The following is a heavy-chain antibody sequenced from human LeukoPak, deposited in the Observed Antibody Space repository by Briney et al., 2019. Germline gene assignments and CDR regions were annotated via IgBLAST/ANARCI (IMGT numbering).Heavy chain of an antibody. CDR2: IYYSGST. CDR3: ARENLRFNAFDI. V-gene: IGHV4-59*08. J-gene: IGHJ3*02. Sequence: SETLSLTCTVSGGSISSYYWSWIRQPPGKGLEWIGYIYYSGSTNYNPSLKSRVTISVDTSKNQFSLKLSSVTAADTAVYYCARENLRFNAFDIWGQGTMVTVSS. D-gene: IGHD5/OR15-5a*01. CDR1: GGSISSYY.